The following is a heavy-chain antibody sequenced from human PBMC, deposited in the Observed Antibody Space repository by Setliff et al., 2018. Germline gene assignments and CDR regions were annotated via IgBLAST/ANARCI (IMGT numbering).Heavy chain of an antibody. CDR1: GGSISTNSYY. CDR2: MYFSGST. D-gene: IGHD3-22*01. CDR3: AGAPRYFDSTGSYFDG. V-gene: IGHV4-39*07. Sequence: PSETLSLTCTVSGGSISTNSYYWGWIRQPPGKGLEWIGSMYFSGSTYYNPSLKSRVTISIDKSKNQFSLKMSSVTAADTAVYYCAGAPRYFDSTGSYFDGWGQGTLVTVS. J-gene: IGHJ4*02.